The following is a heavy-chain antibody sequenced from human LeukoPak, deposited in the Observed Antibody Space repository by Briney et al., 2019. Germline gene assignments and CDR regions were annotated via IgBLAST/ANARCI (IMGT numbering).Heavy chain of an antibody. D-gene: IGHD3-22*01. J-gene: IGHJ3*02. Sequence: GGSLRLSCAASGFTFSSYEMNWVRQAPGKGLEWVSYISSSGSTIYYADSVKGRFTISRDNAKNSLYLQMNSLRAEDTAVYYCARFPKQYYCYDSRVGEAFDIWGQGTMVTVSS. CDR2: ISSSGSTI. V-gene: IGHV3-48*03. CDR3: ARFPKQYYCYDSRVGEAFDI. CDR1: GFTFSSYE.